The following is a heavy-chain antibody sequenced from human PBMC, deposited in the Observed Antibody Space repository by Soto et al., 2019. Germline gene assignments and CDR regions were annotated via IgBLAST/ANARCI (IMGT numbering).Heavy chain of an antibody. D-gene: IGHD6-19*01. Sequence: QVQLVQSGAEVKKPGSSVKVSCKASGGTFSNYAISWVRQAPGQGLEWMGGITPFFGTANYAQKFQGRVTITADESMSNAYMELSRLRSEDTAVYYCAQTLGLAVAGPGRFDLWGRGTLVTVSS. CDR3: AQTLGLAVAGPGRFDL. CDR1: GGTFSNYA. J-gene: IGHJ2*01. CDR2: ITPFFGTA. V-gene: IGHV1-69*12.